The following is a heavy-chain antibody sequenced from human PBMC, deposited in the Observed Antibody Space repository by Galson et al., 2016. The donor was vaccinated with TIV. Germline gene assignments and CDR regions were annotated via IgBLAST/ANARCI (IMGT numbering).Heavy chain of an antibody. D-gene: IGHD2-15*01. Sequence: TLSLTCAVSGYSIRTGTYYWTWIRQPPGKGLEYLGYIYKTGATKYNPSLEGRVSISIHTSEYRVSLNLRSVSAADTAVYFCAREGENRGSYIAYWGQGTLVTVSS. J-gene: IGHJ4*02. CDR1: GYSIRTGTYY. V-gene: IGHV4-61*01. CDR3: AREGENRGSYIAY. CDR2: IYKTGAT.